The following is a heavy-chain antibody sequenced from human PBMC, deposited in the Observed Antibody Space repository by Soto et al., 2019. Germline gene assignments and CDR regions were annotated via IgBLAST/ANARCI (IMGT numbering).Heavy chain of an antibody. Sequence: QLQLQESGPGLVKPSETLSLTCSVSGGSISSRTFWWAWIRQPPGKGVEWIGDMYYSGSSYSSPSLESRVTLSVDTSKNQLSLKLNSVTAADTAVYYCARHPRDDYNYGGSGIFDYWGQGTLVTVSS. CDR2: MYYSGSS. V-gene: IGHV4-39*01. CDR1: GGSISSRTFW. CDR3: ARHPRDDYNYGGSGIFDY. D-gene: IGHD4-4*01. J-gene: IGHJ4*02.